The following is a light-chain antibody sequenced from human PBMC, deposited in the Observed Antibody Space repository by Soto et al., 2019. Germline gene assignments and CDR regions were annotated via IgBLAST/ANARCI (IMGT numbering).Light chain of an antibody. CDR1: SSDVGSYNL. V-gene: IGLV2-23*01. Sequence: LTQPASVSGSPGQSITISCTGTSSDVGSYNLVSWYQQHPGKAPKLMIYEGSKRPSGVSNRFSGSKSGNTASLTISGLQAEDEADYYCCSYAGSSTAVFGGGTQLTVL. CDR3: CSYAGSSTAV. CDR2: EGS. J-gene: IGLJ7*01.